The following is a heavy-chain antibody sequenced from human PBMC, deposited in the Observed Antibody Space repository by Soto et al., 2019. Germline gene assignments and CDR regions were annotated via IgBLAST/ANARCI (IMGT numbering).Heavy chain of an antibody. J-gene: IGHJ4*02. V-gene: IGHV3-9*01. Sequence: EVQLVESGGALVQPGRSLRLSCAASGFTFDDYAMHWVRQAPGKGPEWVSGVSWNSASIGYADSVKGRFTISRDNANKSLYLQMNSLRPEDTAVYFCGKDLTPMVRMCDYWCQGTLVTVSS. CDR2: VSWNSASI. D-gene: IGHD5-18*01. CDR3: GKDLTPMVRMCDY. CDR1: GFTFDDYA.